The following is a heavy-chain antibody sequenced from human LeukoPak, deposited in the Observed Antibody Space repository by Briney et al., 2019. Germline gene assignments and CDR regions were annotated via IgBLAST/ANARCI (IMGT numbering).Heavy chain of an antibody. CDR3: ARGPY. J-gene: IGHJ4*02. CDR1: GDSISSGDYY. V-gene: IGHV4-61*02. Sequence: SETLSLTCAVSGDSISSGDYYWNWIRQPAGKRLEWIGRISTSGTPNYNPSFRGRLTISIDTSKNQFSLNLRSVTAAETGIYYCARGPYWGQGTLVTVSS. CDR2: ISTSGTP.